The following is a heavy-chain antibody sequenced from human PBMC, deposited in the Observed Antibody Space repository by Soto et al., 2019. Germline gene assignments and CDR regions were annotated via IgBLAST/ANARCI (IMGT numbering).Heavy chain of an antibody. Sequence: GASVKVSCKASGYTFTSYGISWVRQAPGQGLEWMRWISAYNGNTNFAQKLQGRVTMTTDTSTSTAYMELRSLRSDDTALYYCARDKSSSWYDKRPDPIDYWGQGTLVTVSS. CDR1: GYTFTSYG. CDR2: ISAYNGNT. CDR3: ARDKSSSWYDKRPDPIDY. D-gene: IGHD6-13*01. J-gene: IGHJ4*02. V-gene: IGHV1-18*01.